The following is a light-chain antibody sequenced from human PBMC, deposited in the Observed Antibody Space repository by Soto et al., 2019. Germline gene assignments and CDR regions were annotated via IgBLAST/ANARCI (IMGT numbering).Light chain of an antibody. CDR3: QQYDNLPLT. J-gene: IGKJ4*01. Sequence: DIQMTQSPSSLSASVADRVTITCRASEGISSYLNWYQLKPGKAPKLLIYDASHLETGVPSRFSGSGSGTDFTFTISSLQPEDIATYYCQQYDNLPLTFGGGTKVDI. CDR2: DAS. CDR1: EGISSY. V-gene: IGKV1-33*01.